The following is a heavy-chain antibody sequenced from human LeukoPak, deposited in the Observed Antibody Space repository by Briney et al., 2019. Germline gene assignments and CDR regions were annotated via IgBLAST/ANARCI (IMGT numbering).Heavy chain of an antibody. CDR3: AKALPSMVRGVRVFDY. V-gene: IGHV3-23*01. D-gene: IGHD3-10*01. CDR1: GSTFSSYA. J-gene: IGHJ4*02. Sequence: GGSLRLSCAASGSTFSSYAMSWVRQAPGKGLEWVSAISGSGGSTYYADSVKGRFTISRDNSKNTLYLQMNSLRAEDTAVYYCAKALPSMVRGVRVFDYWGQGTLVTVSS. CDR2: ISGSGGST.